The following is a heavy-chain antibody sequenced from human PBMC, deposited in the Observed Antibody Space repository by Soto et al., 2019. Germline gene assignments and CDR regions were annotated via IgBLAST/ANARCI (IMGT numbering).Heavy chain of an antibody. D-gene: IGHD3-22*01. CDR1: GFTFGSYS. V-gene: IGHV3-23*01. J-gene: IGHJ3*02. CDR2: ISGGGSA. CDR3: AKIRAVNDAFDI. Sequence: XXSRRLSGAPSGFTFGSYSMPLVPQAPGKGLEWVSAISGGGSAYYADSVKGRFTITRDNSMNTLYLQMNRMRAEDTAVYYCAKIRAVNDAFDIWGQGTMVTVS.